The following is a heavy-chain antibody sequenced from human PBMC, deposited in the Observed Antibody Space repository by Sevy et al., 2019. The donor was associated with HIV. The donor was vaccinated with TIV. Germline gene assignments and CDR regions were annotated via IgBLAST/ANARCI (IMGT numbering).Heavy chain of an antibody. D-gene: IGHD2-2*02. CDR3: AKGGPAAILWWFDP. CDR2: IYHSGST. V-gene: IGHV4-38-2*01. CDR1: GYSISSGYY. J-gene: IGHJ5*02. Sequence: SETLSRTCAVSGYSISSGYYWGWIRQPPGKGLEWIGSIYHSGSTYYNPSLKSRVTISVDTSKNQFSLKLSSVTAADTAVYYCAKGGPAAILWWFDPWGQGTLVTVSS.